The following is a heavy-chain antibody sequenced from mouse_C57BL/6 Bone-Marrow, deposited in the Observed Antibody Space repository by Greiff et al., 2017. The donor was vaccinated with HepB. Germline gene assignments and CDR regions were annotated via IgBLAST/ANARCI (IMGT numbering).Heavy chain of an antibody. Sequence: QVQLQQSGAELVKPGASVKISCKASGYAFSSYWMNWVKQRPGKGLEWIGQIYPGDGDTNYNGKFKGKATLTADKSSSTAYMQLSSLTSEDSAVYFCAREPVVPAWFAYWGQGTLVTVSA. CDR1: GYAFSSYW. J-gene: IGHJ3*01. D-gene: IGHD1-1*02. CDR3: AREPVVPAWFAY. V-gene: IGHV1-80*01. CDR2: IYPGDGDT.